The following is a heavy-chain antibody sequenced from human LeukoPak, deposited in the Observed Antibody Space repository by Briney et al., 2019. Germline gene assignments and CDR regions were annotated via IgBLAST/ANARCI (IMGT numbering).Heavy chain of an antibody. J-gene: IGHJ4*02. CDR3: ATPSMIGISYGYVRLRN. V-gene: IGHV1-46*01. CDR1: GYSFTSYY. D-gene: IGHD5-18*01. Sequence: GASVKVSCKASGYSFTSYYIHWVRQAPGQGLEWMGKINPSGGSTTYAQNFQGRVTMTRDTSTSTVYMELSGLTSEDTAVYYCATPSMIGISYGYVRLRNWGQGTLVTVSS. CDR2: INPSGGST.